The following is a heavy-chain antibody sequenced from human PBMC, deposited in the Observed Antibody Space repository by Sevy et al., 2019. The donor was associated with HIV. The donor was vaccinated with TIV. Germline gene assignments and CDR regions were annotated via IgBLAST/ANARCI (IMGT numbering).Heavy chain of an antibody. V-gene: IGHV3-33*01. CDR2: IWYDGSNK. Sequence: GGSLRLSCAASGFTFSSYGMHWVRRAPGKGLEWVAVIWYDGSNKYYADSVKGRFTISRDNSKNTLYLQMNSLRAEDTAVYYCARDSITIFGVVPGYYGMDVWGQGTTVTVSS. J-gene: IGHJ6*02. CDR1: GFTFSSYG. D-gene: IGHD3-3*01. CDR3: ARDSITIFGVVPGYYGMDV.